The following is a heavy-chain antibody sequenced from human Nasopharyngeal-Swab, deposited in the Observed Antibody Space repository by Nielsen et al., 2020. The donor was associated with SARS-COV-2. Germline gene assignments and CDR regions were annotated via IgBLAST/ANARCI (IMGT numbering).Heavy chain of an antibody. V-gene: IGHV3-23*01. CDR1: GFTFGSVA. CDR2: ITDTGHGT. Sequence: GGSLRLSCAAAGFTFGSVAMNWVRQAPGKGPQWVATITDTGHGTYYADSVKGRFTISGDNPKNTLYLHMNSLRAEDSALYYCAKGYCSGAGCDYFDHWGQGTLVTVSS. J-gene: IGHJ4*02. CDR3: AKGYCSGAGCDYFDH. D-gene: IGHD2-15*01.